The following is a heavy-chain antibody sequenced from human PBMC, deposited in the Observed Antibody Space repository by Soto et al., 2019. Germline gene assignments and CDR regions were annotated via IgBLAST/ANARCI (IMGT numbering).Heavy chain of an antibody. CDR3: ARAVLSGCPDY. D-gene: IGHD6-19*01. CDR1: GFTFSGYD. Sequence: GGSLRLSCAASGFTFSGYDMHWVRQAPGKGLEWVSAIGTAGDTYYSDSVKGRFTISRENAKNSLYLQMNSLRAGDTAVYYCARAVLSGCPDYWGQGTLVTVSS. V-gene: IGHV3-13*01. J-gene: IGHJ4*02. CDR2: IGTAGDT.